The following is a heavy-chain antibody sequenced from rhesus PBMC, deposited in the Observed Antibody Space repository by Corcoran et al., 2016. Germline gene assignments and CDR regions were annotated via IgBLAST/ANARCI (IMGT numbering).Heavy chain of an antibody. CDR1: GGPITGQY. CDR2: IDGDSAIT. J-gene: IGHJ4*01. V-gene: IGHV4-73*01. D-gene: IGHD5-12*01. CDR3: ARDRLIH. Sequence: QVKLQQWGEGLVKPSETLSLPCAVHGGPITGQYWSWIRQPPGKGLEWIGDIDGDSAITTYNPSLKNLATISKDTSNNQFSLRLTSVTAADAAVYYCARDRLIHWGQGVLVTVSS.